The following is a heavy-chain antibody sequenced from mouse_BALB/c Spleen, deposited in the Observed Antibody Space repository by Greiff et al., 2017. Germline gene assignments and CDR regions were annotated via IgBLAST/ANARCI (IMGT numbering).Heavy chain of an antibody. J-gene: IGHJ2*01. CDR1: GYTFTDYA. V-gene: IGHV1S137*01. CDR2: ISTYYGDA. D-gene: IGHD2-4*01. Sequence: VQLQQSGAELVRPGVSVKISCKGSGYTFTDYAMHWVKQSHAKSLEWIGVISTYYGDASYNQKFKGKATMTVDKSSSTAYMELARLTSEDSAIYYCARGGITYYFDYWGQGTTLTVSS. CDR3: ARGGITYYFDY.